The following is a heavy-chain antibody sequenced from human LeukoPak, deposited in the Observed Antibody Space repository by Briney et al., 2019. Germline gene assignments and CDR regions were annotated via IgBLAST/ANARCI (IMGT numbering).Heavy chain of an antibody. CDR2: ISGSGGST. V-gene: IGHV3-23*01. J-gene: IGHJ4*02. D-gene: IGHD6-13*01. Sequence: GGSLRLSCAASGFTFSSYAMSWVRQAPGKGLEWVSAISGSGGSTYYADSVKGRFTISRDNSKNTLYLQMNSLRDEDTAVYYCAKESTPGYSSSWYDYWGQGTLVTVSS. CDR3: AKESTPGYSSSWYDY. CDR1: GFTFSSYA.